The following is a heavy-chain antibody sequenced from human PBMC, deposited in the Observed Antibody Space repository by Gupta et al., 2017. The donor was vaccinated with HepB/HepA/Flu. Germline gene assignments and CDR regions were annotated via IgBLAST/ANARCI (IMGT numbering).Heavy chain of an antibody. D-gene: IGHD5-12*01. Sequence: EVQLVESGGGLVQPGGSLRLSCAASGFTFSSYEMNWVRQAPGEGLEWVSYISSSGSTIYYADSVKGRFTISRDNAKNSLYLQMNSLRAEDTAVYYCARAIVATIRRGGFDYWGQGTLVTVSS. V-gene: IGHV3-48*03. CDR3: ARAIVATIRRGGFDY. CDR1: GFTFSSYE. J-gene: IGHJ4*02. CDR2: ISSSGSTI.